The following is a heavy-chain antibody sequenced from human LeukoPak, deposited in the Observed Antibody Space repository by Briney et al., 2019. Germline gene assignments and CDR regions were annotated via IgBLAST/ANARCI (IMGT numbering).Heavy chain of an antibody. CDR2: INHSGST. Sequence: PSETLSLTCAVYGGSFSGYYWSWIRQPPGKGLEWIGEINHSGSTNYNPSLKSRVTISVDTSKNQFSLKLSSVTAADTAVYYCACWSATVTYFDYWGQGTLVTVSS. CDR3: ACWSATVTYFDY. D-gene: IGHD4-17*01. J-gene: IGHJ4*02. V-gene: IGHV4-34*01. CDR1: GGSFSGYY.